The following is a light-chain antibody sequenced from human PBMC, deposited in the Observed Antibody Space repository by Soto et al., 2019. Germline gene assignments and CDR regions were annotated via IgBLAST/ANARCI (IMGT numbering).Light chain of an antibody. CDR1: SSDVGGYSY. V-gene: IGLV2-14*01. CDR3: SSYTSSSTR. J-gene: IGLJ2*01. Sequence: QSVLTQPASVSRSPGQSITISCTGTSSDVGGYSYVSWYQQHPGKAPKLMIYEVSHRPSGVSNRFSGSKSGNTASLTISGLQAEDEADYYCSSYTSSSTRFGGGTQLTVL. CDR2: EVS.